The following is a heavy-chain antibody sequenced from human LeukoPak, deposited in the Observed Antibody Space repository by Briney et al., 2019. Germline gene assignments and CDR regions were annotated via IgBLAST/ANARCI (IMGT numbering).Heavy chain of an antibody. CDR3: ARTIVGAHFFDY. CDR2: ISSSSSYI. J-gene: IGHJ4*02. Sequence: GGSLRLSCAASGFTFSSYTMNWVRQAPGKGLEWVSSISSSSSYIYYADSVKGRSTISRDNAKNSLYLQMNSLRAEDTAVYYCARTIVGAHFFDYWGQGTLVTVSS. CDR1: GFTFSSYT. D-gene: IGHD1-26*01. V-gene: IGHV3-21*01.